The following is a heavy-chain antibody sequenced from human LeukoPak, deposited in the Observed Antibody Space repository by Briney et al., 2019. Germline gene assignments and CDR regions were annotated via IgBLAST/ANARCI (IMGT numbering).Heavy chain of an antibody. CDR2: INTNTGNP. D-gene: IGHD6-19*01. Sequence: ASVKVSCKASGYTFTSYAMNWVRQAPGQGLEWMGWINTNTGNPTYAQGFTGRFVFSLDTSVSTAYLQISSLKAEDTAVYYCARDDPGIAVAGHDAFDIWGQGTMVTVSS. CDR1: GYTFTSYA. V-gene: IGHV7-4-1*02. CDR3: ARDDPGIAVAGHDAFDI. J-gene: IGHJ3*02.